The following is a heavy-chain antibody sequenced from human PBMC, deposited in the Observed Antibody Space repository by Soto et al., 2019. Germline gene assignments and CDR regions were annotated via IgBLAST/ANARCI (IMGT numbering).Heavy chain of an antibody. Sequence: EVQLLESGGGLVQPGGSLRLSCAASGFTFSSHAMNWVRQAPGKGLEWVSASGSGGSTYYADSGKGRFPISRDNSKNTLYLQMTSLRAEDTAVYYCAKRLGTSYYYFGMDVWGLGTTVTVSS. V-gene: IGHV3-23*01. CDR1: GFTFSSHA. D-gene: IGHD1-1*01. J-gene: IGHJ6*02. CDR2: SGSGGST. CDR3: AKRLGTSYYYFGMDV.